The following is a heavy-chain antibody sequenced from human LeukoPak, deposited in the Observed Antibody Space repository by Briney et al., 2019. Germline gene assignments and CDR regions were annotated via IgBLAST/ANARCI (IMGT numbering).Heavy chain of an antibody. CDR2: IYYSGST. CDR3: AKSRPHNDFWSGYYPSGYYYYGMDV. D-gene: IGHD3-3*01. V-gene: IGHV4-59*08. J-gene: IGHJ6*02. CDR1: GGSISSYY. Sequence: PSETLSLTCTVSGGSISSYYWSWIRQPPGKGLEWIGYIYYSGSTNYNPSLKSRVTISVDTSKNQFSLKLNSVTAADTAVYYCAKSRPHNDFWSGYYPSGYYYYGMDVWGQGTTVTVSS.